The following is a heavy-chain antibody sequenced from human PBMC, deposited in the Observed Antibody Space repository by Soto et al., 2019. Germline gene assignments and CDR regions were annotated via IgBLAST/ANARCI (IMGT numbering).Heavy chain of an antibody. CDR1: GGSVSTGVHY. CDR2: IYYSGST. V-gene: IGHV4-61*08. J-gene: IGHJ2*01. CDR3: ARGYYTSWYWFDR. D-gene: IGHD6-13*01. Sequence: QVQLQESGPGLVKPSETLSLTCTVSVSGGSVSTGVHYWSWIRQPPGKGLEWIGYIYYSGSTNYNPSLKSRVTISVDTSKNQFSLKLTSVTAADTAVCYCARGYYTSWYWFDRWGRGTLVTVSS.